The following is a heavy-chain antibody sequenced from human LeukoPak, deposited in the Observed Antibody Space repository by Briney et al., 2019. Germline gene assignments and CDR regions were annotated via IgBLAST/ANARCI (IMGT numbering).Heavy chain of an antibody. D-gene: IGHD3-22*01. CDR1: GGSFSGYY. Sequence: SETLSLTCAVSGGSFSGYYWTWIRQPPGKGLEWIGEINHSGSTNYNPSLKSRVTISVDTSKNQFSLKLSSVTAADTAVYYCARTPRMSYYDSSGYRYFDYWGQGTLVTASS. CDR2: INHSGST. CDR3: ARTPRMSYYDSSGYRYFDY. J-gene: IGHJ4*02. V-gene: IGHV4-34*01.